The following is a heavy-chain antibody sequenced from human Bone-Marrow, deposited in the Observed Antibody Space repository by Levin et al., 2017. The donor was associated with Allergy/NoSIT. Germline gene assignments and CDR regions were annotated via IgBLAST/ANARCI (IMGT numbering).Heavy chain of an antibody. Sequence: GESLKISCEASGFTFSSYGMHWVRQAPGKGLQWVAIISSDVNTYVYVFFCSVLFTVSRDNSKNTLYLQMNSLRVEDTAVYYCAKELTGSDFDWIHWGQGTLVAVSS. CDR1: GFTFSSYG. CDR3: AKELTGSDFDWIH. D-gene: IGHD5-12*01. V-gene: IGHV3-30*18. CDR2: ISSDVNTY. J-gene: IGHJ4*02.